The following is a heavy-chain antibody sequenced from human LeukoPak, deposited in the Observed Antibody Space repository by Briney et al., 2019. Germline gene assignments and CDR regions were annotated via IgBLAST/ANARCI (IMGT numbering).Heavy chain of an antibody. D-gene: IGHD1-7*01. J-gene: IGHJ5*02. CDR1: GYTFTGYY. V-gene: IGHV1-18*04. CDR2: ISAYNGNT. Sequence: ASVKVSCKASGYTFTGYYMHWVRQAPGQGLEWMGWISAYNGNTNYAQKLQGRVTMTTDTSTSTAYMELRSLRSDDTAVYYCAIGLNGGWNYELGPWGQGTLVTVSS. CDR3: AIGLNGGWNYELGP.